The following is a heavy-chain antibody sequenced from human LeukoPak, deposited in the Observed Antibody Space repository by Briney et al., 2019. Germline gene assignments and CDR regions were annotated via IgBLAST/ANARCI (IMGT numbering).Heavy chain of an antibody. V-gene: IGHV3-48*03. J-gene: IGHJ4*02. Sequence: GGSLRLSCAASGFSFSSYEMTWVRQAPGKGLEWVSFISSSGSGKNYADSVKGRFTISRDSSENTLYLQMNSLRAEDTAVYYCAKDLSSSHVSEYFDYWGQGTLVTVSS. CDR3: AKDLSSSHVSEYFDY. CDR2: ISSSGSGK. CDR1: GFSFSSYE. D-gene: IGHD6-6*01.